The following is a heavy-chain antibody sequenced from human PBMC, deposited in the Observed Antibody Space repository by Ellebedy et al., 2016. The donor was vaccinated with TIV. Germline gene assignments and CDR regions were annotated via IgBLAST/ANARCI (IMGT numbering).Heavy chain of an antibody. CDR2: ISGGSTDT. CDR1: GFTVSDWY. D-gene: IGHD1-1*01. J-gene: IGHJ4*02. Sequence: GESLKISCAASGFTVSDWYMGWLRQAPGKGLEWLSYISGGSTDTNYADSVRGRFTISRDNAMNSLFLQMNSLRPEDTAMYYCARKTDTGTSGDYWGQGTPVTVSS. V-gene: IGHV3-11*03. CDR3: ARKTDTGTSGDY.